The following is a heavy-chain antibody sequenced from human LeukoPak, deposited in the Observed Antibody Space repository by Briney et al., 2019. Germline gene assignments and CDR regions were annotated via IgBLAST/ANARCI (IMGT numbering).Heavy chain of an antibody. Sequence: GASVKVSCKTSGGTLSTYAITWVRQAPGQGLEWMGMIIPILTIAHYAQNFQGRVTLTADKSTSTAYMELSSLRSEDTAVYYCARDGPRIAVAGWGSIDYWGQGTLVTVSS. V-gene: IGHV1-69*04. J-gene: IGHJ4*02. CDR1: GGTLSTYA. D-gene: IGHD6-19*01. CDR3: ARDGPRIAVAGWGSIDY. CDR2: IIPILTIA.